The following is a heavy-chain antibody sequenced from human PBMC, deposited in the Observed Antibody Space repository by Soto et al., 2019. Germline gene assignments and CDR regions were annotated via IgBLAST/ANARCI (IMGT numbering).Heavy chain of an antibody. J-gene: IGHJ5*02. CDR3: ARVGAAAGLDP. D-gene: IGHD6-13*01. CDR1: DGSISSGDYY. Sequence: TLSLTCTVFDGSISSGDYYWSWIRQPPGKGLEWIGYIYYSGSTYYNPSLKSRVTISVDTSKNQFSLKLSSVTAADTAVYYCARVGAAAGLDPWGQGTLVTVSS. V-gene: IGHV4-30-4*01. CDR2: IYYSGST.